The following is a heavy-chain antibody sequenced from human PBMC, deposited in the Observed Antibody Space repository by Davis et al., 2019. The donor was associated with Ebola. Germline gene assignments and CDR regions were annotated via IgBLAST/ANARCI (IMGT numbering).Heavy chain of an antibody. CDR3: ARENSVYYYDSSGYYV. CDR1: GGSMSGYY. V-gene: IGHV4-59*01. J-gene: IGHJ4*02. Sequence: MPSETLSLTCAVSGGSMSGYYWSWIRQPPGKGLEWIGYIFYNGRALYNSSLRSRVSILINTSENQFSLKLSSVTAADTAVYYCARENSVYYYDSSGYYVWGQGTLVTVSS. D-gene: IGHD3-22*01. CDR2: IFYNGRA.